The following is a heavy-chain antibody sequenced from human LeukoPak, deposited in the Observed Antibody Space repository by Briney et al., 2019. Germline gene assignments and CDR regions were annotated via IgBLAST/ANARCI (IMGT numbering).Heavy chain of an antibody. CDR2: SNHSGST. Sequence: SETLSLTCTVSGYSISSGYYWGWIRQPPGKGLEWIGSSNHSGSTYYNPSVNSRVTISVETSKNQFSLNLRTVTAAAKAVHYYARARTAMQDYWGQGTLVTVSS. V-gene: IGHV4-38-2*02. D-gene: IGHD5-18*01. CDR3: ARARTAMQDY. J-gene: IGHJ4*02. CDR1: GYSISSGYY.